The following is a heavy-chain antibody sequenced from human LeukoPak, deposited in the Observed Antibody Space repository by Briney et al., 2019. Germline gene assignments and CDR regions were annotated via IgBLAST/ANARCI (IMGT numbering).Heavy chain of an antibody. CDR1: GGTFSSYA. J-gene: IGHJ4*02. CDR2: IIPIFGTA. CDR3: ARDPLIVGATHFDY. Sequence: ASVKVSCKASGGTFSSYAISWVLQAPGQGLEWMGGIIPIFGTANYAQKFQGRVTITADESTSTAYMELSSLRSEDTAVYYCARDPLIVGATHFDYWGQGTLVTVSS. V-gene: IGHV1-69*13. D-gene: IGHD1-26*01.